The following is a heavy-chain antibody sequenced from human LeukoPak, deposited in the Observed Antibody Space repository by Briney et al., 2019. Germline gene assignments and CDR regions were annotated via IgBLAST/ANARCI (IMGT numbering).Heavy chain of an antibody. Sequence: PSGGSLRLSCAASGFTFSSYWMHWVRHVPNQGLMWVSRINSDETISEYVDSVNGRFTISRDNAKNTLYLQMNSLRAEDTAVYFCLYGGYFQHWGQGTLVTVSS. D-gene: IGHD3-16*01. V-gene: IGHV3-74*01. J-gene: IGHJ1*01. CDR2: INSDETIS. CDR1: GFTFSSYW. CDR3: LYGGYFQH.